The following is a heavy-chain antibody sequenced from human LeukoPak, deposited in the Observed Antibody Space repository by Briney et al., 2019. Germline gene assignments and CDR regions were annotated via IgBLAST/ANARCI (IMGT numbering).Heavy chain of an antibody. CDR1: GGSISSGGYS. CDR3: ASRLMVRGANLFDY. CDR2: IYHSGST. J-gene: IGHJ4*02. V-gene: IGHV4-30-2*01. Sequence: SETLSLTCAVSGGSISSGGYSWSWIRQPPGKGLEWIGYIYHSGSTYYNPSLKSRVTISVDRSKNQFSLKLSSVAAADTAVYYCASRLMVRGANLFDYWGQGTLVTVSS. D-gene: IGHD3-10*01.